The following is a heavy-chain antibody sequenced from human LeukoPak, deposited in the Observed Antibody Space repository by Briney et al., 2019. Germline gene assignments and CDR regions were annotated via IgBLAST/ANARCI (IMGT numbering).Heavy chain of an antibody. CDR3: ARRRAFGEGGSFDY. CDR2: IYYSGST. Sequence: PSQTLSLTCTVSGGSISSAGYYWSWVRQHPGKGLEWIGYIYYSGSTYYNASLKSRVTISVDTSKNQLSQKLSSVTAADTAVYYCARRRAFGEGGSFDYWGQGILVTVSS. V-gene: IGHV4-31*03. CDR1: GGSISSAGYY. D-gene: IGHD3-16*01. J-gene: IGHJ4*02.